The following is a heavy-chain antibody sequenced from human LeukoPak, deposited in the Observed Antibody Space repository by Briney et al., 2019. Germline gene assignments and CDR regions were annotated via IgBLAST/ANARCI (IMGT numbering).Heavy chain of an antibody. D-gene: IGHD2-2*01. CDR1: GYSISTGYY. J-gene: IGHJ4*02. Sequence: SETLSLTCTVSGYSISTGYYWGWIRQPPGKGLEWIGSIHHSGNTYYNPSLKSRVTMSVDTSKNQFSLKLSSVTAADTAIYYCARVRYCTSNTCFYDFDYWGQGTLVTVSS. CDR2: IHHSGNT. CDR3: ARVRYCTSNTCFYDFDY. V-gene: IGHV4-38-2*02.